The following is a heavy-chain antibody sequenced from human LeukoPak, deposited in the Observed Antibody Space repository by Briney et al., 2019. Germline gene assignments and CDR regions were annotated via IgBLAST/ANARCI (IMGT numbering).Heavy chain of an antibody. CDR1: GFTFSSYS. Sequence: GGSPRLSCAASGFTFSSYSMNWVRQAPGKGLEWVSSISSSSSYIYYADSVKGRFTISRDNAKNSLYLQMNSLRAEDTAVYYCARNGNSGYDSLDYWGQGTLVTVSS. V-gene: IGHV3-21*01. CDR3: ARNGNSGYDSLDY. J-gene: IGHJ4*02. D-gene: IGHD5-12*01. CDR2: ISSSSSYI.